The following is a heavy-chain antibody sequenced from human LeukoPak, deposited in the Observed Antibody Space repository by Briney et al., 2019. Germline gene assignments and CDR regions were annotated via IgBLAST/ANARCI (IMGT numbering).Heavy chain of an antibody. J-gene: IGHJ3*02. D-gene: IGHD3-10*01. CDR1: GFTVSSNY. V-gene: IGHV3-53*01. Sequence: PGGSPRLSCAASGFTVSSNYMSWVRQSPGKGLEWVSVIYSGGSKYYADSVKGRFTISRDNSKNTLYLQMNSLRAEDTAVYYCARELSTPVHAFDIWGQGTMVTVSS. CDR2: IYSGGSK. CDR3: ARELSTPVHAFDI.